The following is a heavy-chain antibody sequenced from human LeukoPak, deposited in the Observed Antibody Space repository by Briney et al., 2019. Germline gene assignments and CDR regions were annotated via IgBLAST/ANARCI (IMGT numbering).Heavy chain of an antibody. D-gene: IGHD3-22*01. CDR3: AKSAVTMIEVVMEYYFDY. V-gene: IGHV3-23*01. CDR2: ISGSGGST. J-gene: IGHJ4*02. Sequence: GGSLRLSCAASGFTFSSYAMSWVRQAPGKGLEWVSAISGSGGSTYYADSVKGRFTISRDNSKNTLYLQMNSLRAEDTAVYYCAKSAVTMIEVVMEYYFDYWGQGTLVTVSS. CDR1: GFTFSSYA.